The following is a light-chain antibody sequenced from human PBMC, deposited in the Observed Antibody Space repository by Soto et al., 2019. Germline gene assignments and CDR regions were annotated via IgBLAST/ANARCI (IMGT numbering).Light chain of an antibody. CDR1: QSVSST. CDR2: GAS. J-gene: IGKJ2*01. CDR3: QQYNNWPLT. V-gene: IGKV3-15*01. Sequence: EIVMTQSPATLSVSPGERATVSCRASQSVSSTLAWYQQKPGQAPRLLIYGASTRATGIPARFSGSGSGTDFTLTIGSLQSEDFAVYYCQQYNNWPLTFGQGTKLEIK.